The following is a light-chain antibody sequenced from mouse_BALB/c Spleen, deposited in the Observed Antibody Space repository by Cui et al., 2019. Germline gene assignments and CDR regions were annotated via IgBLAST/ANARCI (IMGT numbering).Light chain of an antibody. CDR1: SSARY. V-gene: IGKV4-68*01. J-gene: IGKJ5*01. CDR3: QQWSSNPLT. Sequence: QFVLTQSPALMSASPGEKDTVTFSASSSARYMYWNQQKPRSSHKPWNYLTSHLAAGVPARFSGSGSGTSYSLTISSMEAEDAATYYCQQWSSNPLTFGAGTKLELK. CDR2: LTS.